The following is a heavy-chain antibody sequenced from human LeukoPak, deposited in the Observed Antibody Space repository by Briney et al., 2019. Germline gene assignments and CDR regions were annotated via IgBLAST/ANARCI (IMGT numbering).Heavy chain of an antibody. CDR2: ISGSGGNTK. D-gene: IGHD6-13*01. V-gene: IGHV3-11*04. CDR3: AKGKVPAAASIETYYFGY. J-gene: IGHJ4*02. Sequence: GGSLRLSCAASGFTFSDYYMTWIRQAPGEGLEWVSYISGSGGNTKHYAASVKGRFTISRDNSKNTMYMQMNSLRAEDTAVYYCAKGKVPAAASIETYYFGYWGQGTLVTVSS. CDR1: GFTFSDYY.